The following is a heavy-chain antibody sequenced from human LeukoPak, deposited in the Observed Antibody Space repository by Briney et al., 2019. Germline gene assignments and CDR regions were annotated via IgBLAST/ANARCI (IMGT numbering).Heavy chain of an antibody. V-gene: IGHV3-48*04. D-gene: IGHD4-23*01. Sequence: GGSLRLSCAASGFTFSSYWMSWVRQAPGKGLEWVSYISSSGSIYYADSVKGRFTISRDNAKNSLYLQMNSLRAEDTAVYYCAREGYGGNSGAFDIWGQGTMVTVSS. CDR1: GFTFSSYW. CDR2: ISSSGSI. J-gene: IGHJ3*02. CDR3: AREGYGGNSGAFDI.